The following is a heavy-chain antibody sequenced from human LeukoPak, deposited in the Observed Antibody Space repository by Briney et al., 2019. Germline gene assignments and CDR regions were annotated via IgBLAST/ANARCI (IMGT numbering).Heavy chain of an antibody. CDR1: GFTFDDYA. CDR3: AKDCLLWFGELFPYYGMDV. Sequence: GGSLRLSCAASGFTFDDYAMHWVRHAPGKGLEWVSGISWNSGSIGYADSVKGRFTISRDNSKNTLYLQMNSLRAEDTAVYYCAKDCLLWFGELFPYYGMDVWGQGTTVTVSS. D-gene: IGHD3-10*01. V-gene: IGHV3-9*01. J-gene: IGHJ6*02. CDR2: ISWNSGSI.